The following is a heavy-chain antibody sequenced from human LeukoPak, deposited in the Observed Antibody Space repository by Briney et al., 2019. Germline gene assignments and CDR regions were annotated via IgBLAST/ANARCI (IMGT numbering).Heavy chain of an antibody. CDR1: GYTFTIYA. V-gene: IGHV1-3*01. Sequence: ASVTVSCKASGYTFTIYAMHWVRQAPGQRLEWMGWINAGNGNTKYSQKFQGRVTITRDTSASTAYMELSSLRSEDTAVYYCARVGGSGWYRGWFDPWGQGTLVTVSS. J-gene: IGHJ5*02. CDR2: INAGNGNT. D-gene: IGHD6-19*01. CDR3: ARVGGSGWYRGWFDP.